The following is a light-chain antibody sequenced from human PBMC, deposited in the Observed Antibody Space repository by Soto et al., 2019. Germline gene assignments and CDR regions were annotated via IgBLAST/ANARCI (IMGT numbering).Light chain of an antibody. CDR2: AAS. CDR1: QGISSY. V-gene: IGKV1-8*01. CDR3: QQYYSYTART. Sequence: AIRMTQSPSSFSASTGDRVTITCRASQGISSYLAWYQQKPGEAPKLLIYAASTLQSGVPSRFSGSGSGTDFTLTISCLQSEDFATYYYQQYYSYTARTFGGGTKVEIK. J-gene: IGKJ4*01.